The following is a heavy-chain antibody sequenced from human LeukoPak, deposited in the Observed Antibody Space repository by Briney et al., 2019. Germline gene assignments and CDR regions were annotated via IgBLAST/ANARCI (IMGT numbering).Heavy chain of an antibody. J-gene: IGHJ4*02. CDR2: IHYSGST. D-gene: IGHD4-11*01. V-gene: IGHV4-59*01. CDR3: ARDYSTYYFDY. CDR1: GGSISTYY. Sequence: SETLSLTCTVSGGSISTYYWSWIRQPPGKGLEWIGYIHYSGSTNYNPSLKSRVTISVDTSKNQFSLKLSSVPAADTAVYYCARDYSTYYFDYWGQGSLATVSS.